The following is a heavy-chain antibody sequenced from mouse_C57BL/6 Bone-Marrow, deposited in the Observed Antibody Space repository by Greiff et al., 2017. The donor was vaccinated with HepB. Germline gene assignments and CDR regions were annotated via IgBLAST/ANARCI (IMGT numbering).Heavy chain of an antibody. V-gene: IGHV14-1*01. CDR3: TTRGFYYDGYYYAMDY. CDR2: IDPEDGDT. J-gene: IGHJ4*01. Sequence: VQLQQSGAELVRPGASVKLSCTASGFNIKDYYMHWVKQRPEQGLEWIGRIDPEDGDTEYAPKFQGKATMTADTSSNTAYLQLSSLTSEDTAVYYCTTRGFYYDGYYYAMDYWGQGTSVTVSS. D-gene: IGHD2-3*01. CDR1: GFNIKDYY.